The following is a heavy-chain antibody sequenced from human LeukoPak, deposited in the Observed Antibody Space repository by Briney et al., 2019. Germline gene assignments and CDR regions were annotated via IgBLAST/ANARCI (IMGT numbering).Heavy chain of an antibody. D-gene: IGHD2-2*01. CDR2: ISWNSVSI. Sequence: SLRLSCAASGFTFDDYAMHWVRQAPGKGLEWGSGISWNSVSIAYADSVKGRFTISRDNAKNSLYLEMNSLRTDDTALYYCAKDIGSTSWYLGNWGQGTLVTVSS. CDR1: GFTFDDYA. J-gene: IGHJ4*02. V-gene: IGHV3-9*01. CDR3: AKDIGSTSWYLGN.